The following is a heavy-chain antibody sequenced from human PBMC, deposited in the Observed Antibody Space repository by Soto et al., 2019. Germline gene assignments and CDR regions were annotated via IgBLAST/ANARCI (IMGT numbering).Heavy chain of an antibody. J-gene: IGHJ6*02. D-gene: IGHD4-17*01. CDR2: ISAYNGDT. CDR1: GYSFTTHG. Sequence: VPLVQSEAEVRKPGASVKVSCKASGYSFTTHGISWVRRAPGHGLEWMGWISAYNGDTHYVQRFQGRLTMTTDTSTSTAYMELRSLTSDDTAVYYCARDPPFSGILRGTPLMDVWGQGTTVTVSS. CDR3: ARDPPFSGILRGTPLMDV. V-gene: IGHV1-18*04.